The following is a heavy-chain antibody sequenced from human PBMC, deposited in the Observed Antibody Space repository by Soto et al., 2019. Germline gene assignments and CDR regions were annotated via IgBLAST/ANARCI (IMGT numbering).Heavy chain of an antibody. D-gene: IGHD2-2*01. J-gene: IGHJ6*02. V-gene: IGHV3-66*01. CDR3: ARDRIVVVPAAGRQKRYYYYGMDV. Sequence: EVQLVESGGGLVQPGGSLRLSCAASGFTVSSNYMSWVRQAPGKGLEWVSVIYSGGSTYYADSVKGRFTISRDNSKNTLXXQXNXXRAEDTAVYYRARDRIVVVPAAGRQKRYYYYGMDVWGQGTTVTVSS. CDR2: IYSGGST. CDR1: GFTVSSNY.